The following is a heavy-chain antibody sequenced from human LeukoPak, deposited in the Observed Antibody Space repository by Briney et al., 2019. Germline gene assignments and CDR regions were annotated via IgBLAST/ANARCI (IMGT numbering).Heavy chain of an antibody. J-gene: IGHJ4*02. CDR3: ARSGGFDY. D-gene: IGHD5-12*01. V-gene: IGHV3-48*03. CDR2: ISSSGDTI. Sequence: GGSLRLSCAASGFTFSSYEMNWVRQAPGKGLEWVSHISSSGDTIYYADSVKGRFTISRDNAKNSLYLQMNSLRAEDTALYYCARSGGFDYWGQGTLVTVSS. CDR1: GFTFSSYE.